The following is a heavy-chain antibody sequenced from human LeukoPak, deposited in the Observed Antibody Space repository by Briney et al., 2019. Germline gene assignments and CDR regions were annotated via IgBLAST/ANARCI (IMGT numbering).Heavy chain of an antibody. V-gene: IGHV4-39*02. D-gene: IGHD6-13*01. CDR1: GGSISSHD. CDR3: ARVYRRRQTAGDGVYYFDY. Sequence: SETLSLTCTVSGGSISSHDWSWIRQPPGKGLEWIGTIYYTGSTYYNPSLKSRVTISVDTSKNHFSLKLNSVTAADTAVYYCARVYRRRQTAGDGVYYFDYWGQGTLVTVSS. CDR2: IYYTGST. J-gene: IGHJ4*02.